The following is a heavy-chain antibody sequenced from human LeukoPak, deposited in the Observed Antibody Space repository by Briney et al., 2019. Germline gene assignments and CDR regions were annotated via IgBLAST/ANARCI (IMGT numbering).Heavy chain of an antibody. D-gene: IGHD3-3*01. CDR3: ARGHQGAYDFWSGYVGVWFDP. Sequence: PSETLSLTCTVSGSSISSSSYYWGWTRQPPGKGLEWIGSIYYSGSTNYNPSLKSRVTISANTSNNQFSLKLSSVTAADTAVYYCARGHQGAYDFWSGYVGVWFDPWGQGTLVTVSS. V-gene: IGHV4-39*07. J-gene: IGHJ5*02. CDR2: IYYSGST. CDR1: GSSISSSSYY.